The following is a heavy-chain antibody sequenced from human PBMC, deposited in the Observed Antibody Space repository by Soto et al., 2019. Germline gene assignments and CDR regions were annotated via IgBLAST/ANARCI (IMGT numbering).Heavy chain of an antibody. V-gene: IGHV4-31*03. J-gene: IGHJ6*04. CDR2: FYYSGST. Sequence: QVQLQESGPGLVKPSQTLSLTCTVSGGSFSSGGYYWSWIRQHPGKGLEWIGYFYYSGSTYYNPSLKRRVTISVDTSKNQFSLKLSSVDAAGTCVYYCARDEGITFGGVNGSYGMDVWGKGSTVSVSS. D-gene: IGHD3-16*01. CDR3: ARDEGITFGGVNGSYGMDV. CDR1: GGSFSSGGYY.